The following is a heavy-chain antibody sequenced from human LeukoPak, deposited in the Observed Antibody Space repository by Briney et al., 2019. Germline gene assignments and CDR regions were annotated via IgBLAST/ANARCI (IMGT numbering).Heavy chain of an antibody. Sequence: GGSLRLSCAASGFTFSSYEMNWVRQAPGKGLEWVSYISSSGSTIYYADSVKGRFTISRDNAKNSLYLQMNSLRAEDTAVCYCARGLRGSYYDYFDYWGQGTLVTVSS. CDR1: GFTFSSYE. J-gene: IGHJ4*02. D-gene: IGHD1-26*01. CDR3: ARGLRGSYYDYFDY. CDR2: ISSSGSTI. V-gene: IGHV3-48*03.